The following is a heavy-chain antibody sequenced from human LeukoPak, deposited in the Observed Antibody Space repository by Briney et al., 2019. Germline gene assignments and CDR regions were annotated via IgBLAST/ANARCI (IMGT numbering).Heavy chain of an antibody. CDR1: GFIFSDYY. D-gene: IGHD6-19*01. CDR3: ARGGAVVVDY. Sequence: GGSLRLSCAASGFIFSDYYMGWVRQAPGKGLEWVSYISNKGSSSTTYYADSAKGRFTISRDDAQNSLHLQMNSLRAEDTAVYYCARGGAVVVDYWGQGTQVTVSS. V-gene: IGHV3-11*04. J-gene: IGHJ4*02. CDR2: ISNKGSSSTT.